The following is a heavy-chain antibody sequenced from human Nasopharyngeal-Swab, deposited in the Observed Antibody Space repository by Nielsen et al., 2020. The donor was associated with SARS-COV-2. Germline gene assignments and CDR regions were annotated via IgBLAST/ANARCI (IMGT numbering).Heavy chain of an antibody. V-gene: IGHV3-7*04. CDR2: IKQGGSEQ. CDR3: ARESVVTGMDDATDI. CDR1: GFPFRNYY. J-gene: IGHJ3*02. Sequence: GRSLRLSCAASGFPFRNYYMTWVRQPPGKGLEWVANIKQGGSEQFYVDSVKGRFTISRDDAKNSVYLQMNSLRAEDTAVYYCARESVVTGMDDATDIWGQGTMVTVSS. D-gene: IGHD2-21*02.